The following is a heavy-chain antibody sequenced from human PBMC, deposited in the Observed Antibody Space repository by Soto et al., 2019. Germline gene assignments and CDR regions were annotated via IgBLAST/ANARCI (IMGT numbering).Heavy chain of an antibody. CDR2: IYYSGTT. Sequence: SETLSLTCTVSGGSVSSGSYYWSWIRQPPGKGLEWIGDIYYSGTTNYNPSLKSRVTISVDTSKNQFSLKLSSVTAADTAVYYCAKGSGSSAYSPFDYWGQGTLVTVS. J-gene: IGHJ4*02. CDR1: GGSVSSGSYY. CDR3: AKGSGSSAYSPFDY. D-gene: IGHD3-16*01. V-gene: IGHV4-61*01.